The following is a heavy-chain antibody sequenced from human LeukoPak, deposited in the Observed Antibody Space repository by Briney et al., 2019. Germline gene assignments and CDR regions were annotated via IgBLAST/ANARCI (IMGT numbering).Heavy chain of an antibody. CDR2: INTNTGKP. Sequence: ASVKVSCKASGYSFTTYAMSWVRQAPGQGLEWMGWINTNTGKPTYAQGFTGRFVFSLDTSVSTAYLQISSLKTEDSAVYYCSRVSAYCSDNNCYLHYWGQGTQVTVSS. CDR1: GYSFTTYA. J-gene: IGHJ4*02. CDR3: SRVSAYCSDNNCYLHY. V-gene: IGHV7-4-1*02. D-gene: IGHD6-19*01.